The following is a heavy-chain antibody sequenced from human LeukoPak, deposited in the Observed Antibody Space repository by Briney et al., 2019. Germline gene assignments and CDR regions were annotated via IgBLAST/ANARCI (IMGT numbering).Heavy chain of an antibody. Sequence: SETLSLTCTVSGGSISSYYWRWIRQPPGKGLEWIGYIYYSGSTNYNPSLKSRVTISADTYKNQFSLKLSAVTAADTAVYYCARARIAVADPFDYWGQGTLVTVSS. CDR1: GGSISSYY. V-gene: IGHV4-59*01. J-gene: IGHJ4*02. CDR3: ARARIAVADPFDY. D-gene: IGHD6-19*01. CDR2: IYYSGST.